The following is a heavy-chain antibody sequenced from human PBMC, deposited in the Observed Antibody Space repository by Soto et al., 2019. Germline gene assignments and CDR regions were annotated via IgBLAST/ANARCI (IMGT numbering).Heavy chain of an antibody. CDR1: GYTFTSYT. D-gene: IGHD2-2*01. Sequence: ASVKVSCKASGYTFTSYTMHWVRQAPGQRLEWMGWINGGNGNTIYSHKFQDRVTITRGTSASTAYMELSSLRSEDTAVYYCARDMGYCSSTSCPTSSVMDVWGQGTTVTVSS. J-gene: IGHJ6*02. V-gene: IGHV1-3*01. CDR2: INGGNGNT. CDR3: ARDMGYCSSTSCPTSSVMDV.